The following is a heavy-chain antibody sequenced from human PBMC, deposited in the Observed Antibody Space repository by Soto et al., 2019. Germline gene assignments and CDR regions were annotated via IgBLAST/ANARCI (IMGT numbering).Heavy chain of an antibody. V-gene: IGHV4-30-2*01. Sequence: QLQLQESGSGLVKPSQTLSLTCAVSGGSINTATHSWSWIRQPPGKGLEWIGYIYHSGSTYYTPSVKSRVTISIDQATNQVSLGPSSVTAPATAVYYCARGGGVTTTGDDYWGQGILVTVSS. J-gene: IGHJ4*02. CDR2: IYHSGST. CDR1: GGSINTATHS. CDR3: ARGGGVTTTGDDY. D-gene: IGHD4-4*01.